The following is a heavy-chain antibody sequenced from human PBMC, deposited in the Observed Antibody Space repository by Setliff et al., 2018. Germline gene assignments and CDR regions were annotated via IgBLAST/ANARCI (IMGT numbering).Heavy chain of an antibody. CDR1: GYTFTSYN. V-gene: IGHV1-18*01. Sequence: ASVKVSCKTSGYTFTSYNINWVRQAPGQGLEWMGWISAYNGNTNYAQKLQGRVTMTTDTSTSTAYMELSSLRSEDTAVYYCARDASYNFWSGYRGAFDYWGQGTLVTVSS. CDR3: ARDASYNFWSGYRGAFDY. CDR2: ISAYNGNT. D-gene: IGHD3-3*01. J-gene: IGHJ4*02.